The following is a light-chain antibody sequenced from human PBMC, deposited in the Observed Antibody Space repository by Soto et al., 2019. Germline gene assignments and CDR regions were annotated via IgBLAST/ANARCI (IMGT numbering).Light chain of an antibody. Sequence: QSALTQPAFVSGSPGQSITISCTGTSSDVGGYNYVSWYQHPPGKAPKLMIYDVGKRPSGVPDRFSGSKSDNTASLIISGLQAEDEADYYCCSYAGTYSYVFGTGTKVTVL. CDR2: DVG. V-gene: IGLV2-11*01. J-gene: IGLJ1*01. CDR1: SSDVGGYNY. CDR3: CSYAGTYSYV.